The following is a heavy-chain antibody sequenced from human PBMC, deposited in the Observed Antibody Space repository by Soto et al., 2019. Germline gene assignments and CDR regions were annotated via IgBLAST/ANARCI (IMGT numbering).Heavy chain of an antibody. CDR2: ISYDGSNK. CDR3: ANTGGYSYDDAFDI. D-gene: IGHD5-18*01. V-gene: IGHV3-30*18. J-gene: IGHJ3*02. CDR1: GFSFSGYV. Sequence: QVQLVESGGGVVQPGKSLTLSCAASGFSFSGYVIHWVRQAPGKGLEWVAVISYDGSNKYYADSVKGRFIISRDNSKNMLYLQMNNLRPEDTALYYCANTGGYSYDDAFDIWGQGTMVTVSS.